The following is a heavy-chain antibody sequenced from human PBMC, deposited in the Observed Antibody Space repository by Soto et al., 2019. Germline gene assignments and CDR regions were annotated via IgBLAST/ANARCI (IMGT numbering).Heavy chain of an antibody. D-gene: IGHD4-17*01. J-gene: IGHJ4*02. Sequence: LSETLSLTCTVAGGSVSSGCYYWSWIRQPPGKGLEWIGYIYYTGSTNYNPSLKSRVTISVDTSKNQFSLKLSSVTAADTAVYYCAKGTTVVIFFDYWGQGTLVTVSS. CDR3: AKGTTVVIFFDY. CDR1: GGSVSSGCYY. CDR2: IYYTGST. V-gene: IGHV4-61*01.